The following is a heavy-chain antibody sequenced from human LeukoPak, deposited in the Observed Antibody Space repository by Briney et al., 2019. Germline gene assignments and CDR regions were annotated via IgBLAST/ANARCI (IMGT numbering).Heavy chain of an antibody. CDR3: AKGHHYGSGSYWV. D-gene: IGHD3-10*01. Sequence: GGSLRLSCAASGFTFSSYSMNWVRQAPGKGLEWVSSISSSSSYIYYADSVKGRFTISRGNSKNTLYLQMNSLRAEDTAVYYCAKGHHYGSGSYWVWGQGALVTVSS. CDR1: GFTFSSYS. CDR2: ISSSSSYI. J-gene: IGHJ4*02. V-gene: IGHV3-21*04.